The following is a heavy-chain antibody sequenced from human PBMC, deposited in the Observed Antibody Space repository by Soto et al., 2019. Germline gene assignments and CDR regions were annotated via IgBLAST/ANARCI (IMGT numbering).Heavy chain of an antibody. Sequence: SVKVSCKASGGTFSSYAISWVRQAPGQGLEWMGGIIPIFGTANYAQKFQGRVTITADESTSTAYMELSSLRSEDTAVYYCAREEEGITIFGVVITATNWFDPWGPGTLVTVSS. V-gene: IGHV1-69*13. D-gene: IGHD3-3*01. CDR1: GGTFSSYA. J-gene: IGHJ5*02. CDR2: IIPIFGTA. CDR3: AREEEGITIFGVVITATNWFDP.